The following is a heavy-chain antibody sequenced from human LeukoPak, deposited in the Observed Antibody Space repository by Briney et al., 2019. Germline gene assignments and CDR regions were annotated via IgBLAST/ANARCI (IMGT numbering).Heavy chain of an antibody. CDR1: GFTFDDYA. D-gene: IGHD6-19*01. CDR2: ISWNRGLI. J-gene: IGHJ4*02. V-gene: IGHV3-9*01. Sequence: PGRSLRLSCAASGFTFDDYAMHWVRQPPGRGLEWVSGISWNRGLIGYADAVKGRFTISRDNAKKSLSLQMNSLSPEDTAVYYCAKEFGGWYRGFDYWGQGTLVTVSS. CDR3: AKEFGGWYRGFDY.